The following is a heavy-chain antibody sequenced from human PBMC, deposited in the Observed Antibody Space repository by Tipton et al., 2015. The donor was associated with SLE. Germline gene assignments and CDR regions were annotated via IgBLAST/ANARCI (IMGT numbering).Heavy chain of an antibody. CDR3: ARAPGLERSYYYYYYMDV. D-gene: IGHD1-1*01. J-gene: IGHJ6*03. V-gene: IGHV4-34*01. Sequence: LEWIGEINHSGSTNYNPSLKSRVTISVDTSKNQFSLKLSSVTAADTAVYYCARAPGLERSYYYYYYMDVWDKGTTVTVSS. CDR2: INHSGST.